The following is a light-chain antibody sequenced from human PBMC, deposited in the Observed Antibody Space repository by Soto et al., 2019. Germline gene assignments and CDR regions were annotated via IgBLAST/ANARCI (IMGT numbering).Light chain of an antibody. CDR1: QSISNW. CDR3: QQVKTYPRT. J-gene: IGKJ4*01. CDR2: HAS. Sequence: DIQMTQSPATLPASVGDTVTITCRASQSISNWLAWYQQKPGTAPKLLIYHASTLESGVPSRFSGRKSGTQFTLTIDSLQPEDFATYYCQQVKTYPRTFGGGTKVDIK. V-gene: IGKV1-5*01.